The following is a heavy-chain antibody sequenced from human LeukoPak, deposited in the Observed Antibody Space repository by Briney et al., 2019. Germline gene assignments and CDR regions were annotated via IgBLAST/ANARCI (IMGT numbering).Heavy chain of an antibody. CDR1: GGSISSSSYY. J-gene: IGHJ6*02. Sequence: SETLSLTCTVSGGSISSSSYYWGWIRQPPGKGLAWIGSIYYSGSTYYNPSLKSRVTISVDTSKNQFSLKLSSVTAADTAVYYCARADGGYDLNYYGMDVWGQGTTVTVSS. CDR3: ARADGGYDLNYYGMDV. V-gene: IGHV4-39*07. CDR2: IYYSGST. D-gene: IGHD5-12*01.